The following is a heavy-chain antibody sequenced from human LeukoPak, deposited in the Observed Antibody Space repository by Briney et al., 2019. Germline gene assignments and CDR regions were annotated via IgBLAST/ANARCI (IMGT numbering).Heavy chain of an antibody. CDR2: IYSGGRT. J-gene: IGHJ4*02. CDR3: ATDYGSGTYYTLDY. V-gene: IGHV3-53*01. D-gene: IGHD3-10*01. Sequence: GGSLRLSCAASGFIVSSKYMSWVRQAPGMGLEWVSIIYSGGRTYYADSVKGRFTISRDNSKNTLYLQMNSLRAEDTAVYYCATDYGSGTYYTLDYWGQGTLVTVSS. CDR1: GFIVSSKY.